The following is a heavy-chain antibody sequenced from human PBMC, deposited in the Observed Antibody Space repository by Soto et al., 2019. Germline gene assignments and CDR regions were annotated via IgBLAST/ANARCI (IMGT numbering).Heavy chain of an antibody. CDR2: INPSGGST. J-gene: IGHJ6*02. CDR1: RYTFTSYY. D-gene: IGHD6-13*01. Sequence: GASVKVSCKASRYTFTSYYMHWVLQAPGQGLEWMGIINPSGGSTSYAQKFQGRVTMTRDTSTSTVYMELSSLRSEDTAVYYCARDQGIAAAGTYYYYYGMDVWGQGTTVTVSS. CDR3: ARDQGIAAAGTYYYYYGMDV. V-gene: IGHV1-46*01.